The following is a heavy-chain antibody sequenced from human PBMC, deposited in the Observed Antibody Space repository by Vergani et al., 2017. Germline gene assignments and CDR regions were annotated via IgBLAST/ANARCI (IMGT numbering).Heavy chain of an antibody. CDR3: ARHKEQLVPGNYYYYYYMDV. D-gene: IGHD6-13*01. CDR2: IYYSGRT. CDR1: GGPIKTTFYY. Sequence: QLQLQESDPGLLTPSETLSLTCTVFGGPIKTTFYYWGWIRQLPGKGLEWIGSIYYSGRTYYNPSLKSRVTISVDTSKNQFSLKLNSVTATDTTVYYCARHKEQLVPGNYYYYYYMDVWGKGTTVTVSS. J-gene: IGHJ6*03. V-gene: IGHV4-39*01.